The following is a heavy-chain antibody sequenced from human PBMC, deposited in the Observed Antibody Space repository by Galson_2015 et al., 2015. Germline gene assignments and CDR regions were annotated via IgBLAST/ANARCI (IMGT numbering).Heavy chain of an antibody. D-gene: IGHD2-2*01. CDR1: GYSFTSYW. CDR2: IYPGDSDT. J-gene: IGHJ5*02. Sequence: QSGAEVKKPGESLQISCKGSGYSFTSYWIGWVRQMPGKGLEWMGIIYPGDSDTRYSPSFQGQVTISADKSISTAYLQWSSLKASDTAMYYCARLASGIYCSSTSCPGWFDPWGQGTLVTVSS. V-gene: IGHV5-51*03. CDR3: ARLASGIYCSSTSCPGWFDP.